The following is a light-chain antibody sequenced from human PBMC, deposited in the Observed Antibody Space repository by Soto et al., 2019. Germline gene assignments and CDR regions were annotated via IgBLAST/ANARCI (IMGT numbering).Light chain of an antibody. CDR3: QKYGNFWT. J-gene: IGKJ1*01. CDR2: GAS. CDR1: QSVSSN. Sequence: ELVMTQAPATLSVSPGERATLSCRASQSVSSNLAWYQQKPGQAPRLLIYGASSRATGIPDRFSGSGSGTDFSLTIRRLEPDDFAVYYCQKYGNFWTVGQGTKVDIK. V-gene: IGKV3-20*01.